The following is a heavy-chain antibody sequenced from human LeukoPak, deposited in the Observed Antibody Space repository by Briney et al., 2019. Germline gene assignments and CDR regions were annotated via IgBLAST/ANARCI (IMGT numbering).Heavy chain of an antibody. Sequence: ASVKGSCKASGYTFTSYDINWVRQATGQGLEWMGWMNPNSGNTGYAQKFQGRVTMTRNTSISTAYMELSSLRSEDTAVYYCARPSSSWYPPYYYYGMDVWGQGTTVTVSS. V-gene: IGHV1-8*01. J-gene: IGHJ6*02. CDR2: MNPNSGNT. D-gene: IGHD6-13*01. CDR3: ARPSSSWYPPYYYYGMDV. CDR1: GYTFTSYD.